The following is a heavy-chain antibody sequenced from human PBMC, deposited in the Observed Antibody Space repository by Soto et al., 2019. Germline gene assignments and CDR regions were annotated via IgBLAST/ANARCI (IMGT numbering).Heavy chain of an antibody. D-gene: IGHD3-3*01. Sequence: SVTQSLPYSVSDGKTIGHCGTWIRKNDGRGMECIGRIYSIENTNYNPSLQSRVTMSLDTSNNQFSLRLTSVTAADTAVYYCARGQRFSDWFDPWGQGTLVTVSS. CDR3: ARGQRFSDWFDP. CDR1: DGKTIGHC. CDR2: IYSIENT. J-gene: IGHJ5*02. V-gene: IGHV4-4*07.